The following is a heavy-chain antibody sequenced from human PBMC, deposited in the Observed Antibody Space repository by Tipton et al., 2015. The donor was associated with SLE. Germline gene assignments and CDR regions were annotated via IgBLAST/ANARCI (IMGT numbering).Heavy chain of an antibody. CDR3: ARGGVSRYFDWLSLSQGLDV. J-gene: IGHJ6*02. D-gene: IGHD3-9*01. CDR2: INHSGST. Sequence: TLSLTCTVSGGSISSSAYYWSWIRQPPGKGLEWIGEINHSGSTNYNPSLKSRVTISVDTSKNQFSLKLSSVTAADTAVYYCARGGVSRYFDWLSLSQGLDVWGQGTTVTVSS. V-gene: IGHV4-39*07. CDR1: GGSISSSAYY.